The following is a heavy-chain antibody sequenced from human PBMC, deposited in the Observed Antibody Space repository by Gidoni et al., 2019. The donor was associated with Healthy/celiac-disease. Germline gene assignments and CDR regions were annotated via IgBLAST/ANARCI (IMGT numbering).Heavy chain of an antibody. J-gene: IGHJ5*02. V-gene: IGHV3-23*01. D-gene: IGHD4-17*01. CDR1: GFTFSSYA. CDR2: ISGSGGST. Sequence: EVQLLESGGGLVQPGGSLRLSCTACGFTFSSYAMSWVRQAPGKGLEWVSAISGSGGSTSYADSVKGRFTISRDNSKNTLYLQMNSLRAEDTAVYYCAKDRYGDYYYWFDPWGQGTLVTVSS. CDR3: AKDRYGDYYYWFDP.